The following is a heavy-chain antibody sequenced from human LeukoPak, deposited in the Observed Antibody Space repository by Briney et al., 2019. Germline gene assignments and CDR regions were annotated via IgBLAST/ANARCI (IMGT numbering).Heavy chain of an antibody. D-gene: IGHD2-2*01. CDR1: GGTFSSYA. CDR3: AGTYCSSTSCYSLQYFQH. V-gene: IGHV1-69*13. Sequence: SVKVSCKASGGTFSSYAVSWVRQAPGQGLEWMGGIIPIFGTANYAQKFQGRVTITADESTSTAYMELSSLRSEDTAVYYCAGTYCSSTSCYSLQYFQHWGQGTLVTVSS. J-gene: IGHJ1*01. CDR2: IIPIFGTA.